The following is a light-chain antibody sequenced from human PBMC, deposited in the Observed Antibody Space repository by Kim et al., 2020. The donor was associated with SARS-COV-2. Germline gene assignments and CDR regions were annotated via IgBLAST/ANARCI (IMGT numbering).Light chain of an antibody. V-gene: IGKV3-20*01. CDR2: GTS. J-gene: IGKJ1*01. CDR1: QNIRSAS. CDR3: QQYHDSSST. Sequence: EIVLTQSPGTLSLSPGERTTLSCRASQNIRSASLAWYQQKPGQVPRLLIYGTSSRATGIPDRFSGSGSGTDFTLTISRLEPEDFAVYYCQQYHDSSSTFGQGTKVDIK.